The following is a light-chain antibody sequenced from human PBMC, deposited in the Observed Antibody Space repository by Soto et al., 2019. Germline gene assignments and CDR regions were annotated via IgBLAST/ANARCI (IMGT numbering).Light chain of an antibody. CDR2: AAS. Sequence: DIQMTQSPSSVSASVGDSVTITCRASQDVSSWLAWYQQKPGKAHKLLIYAASSLQSGVPSRCSGSGSWTVFSLTISSLQPEDFAIYYWQQANSFPLSFGQGTCLEI. CDR3: QQANSFPLS. J-gene: IGKJ5*01. CDR1: QDVSSW. V-gene: IGKV1-12*02.